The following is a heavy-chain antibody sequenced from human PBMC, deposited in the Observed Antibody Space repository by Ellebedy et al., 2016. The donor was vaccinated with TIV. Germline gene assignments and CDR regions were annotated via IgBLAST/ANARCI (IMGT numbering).Heavy chain of an antibody. CDR1: GFTFDNFA. CDR2: ITGSGDRT. CDR3: ARDGRHLDDYFYNSMDV. V-gene: IGHV3-23*01. J-gene: IGHJ6*02. D-gene: IGHD1-14*01. Sequence: PGGSLRLSCATSGFTFDNFAMRWFRQAPGKGLEWVSAITGSGDRTFYADSVKGRFTVSRDTSKNTLYLQMNSLRAEDTAIYYCARDGRHLDDYFYNSMDVWGQGTTVTVSS.